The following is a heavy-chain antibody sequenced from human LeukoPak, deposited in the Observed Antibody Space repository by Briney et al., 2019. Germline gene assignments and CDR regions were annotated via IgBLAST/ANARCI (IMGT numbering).Heavy chain of an antibody. J-gene: IGHJ6*03. D-gene: IGHD1-26*01. Sequence: SETLSLTCAVYGGSFSNYYYSWIRQPPGKGLEWIGEINHSGSTNYNPSLKSRVTMSVDTSKNQFSLNLSSVTAADAAVYYCARGVGWPHTMTYYYYYRDVWGKGTPVTVSS. V-gene: IGHV4-34*01. CDR3: ARGVGWPHTMTYYYYYRDV. CDR2: INHSGST. CDR1: GGSFSNYY.